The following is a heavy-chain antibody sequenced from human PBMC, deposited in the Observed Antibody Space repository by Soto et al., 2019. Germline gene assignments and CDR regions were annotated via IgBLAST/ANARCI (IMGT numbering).Heavy chain of an antibody. CDR3: ARSGSGRAFDF. J-gene: IGHJ3*01. Sequence: GGSLRLSCAASGFTFSSYGMHWVRQAPGKGLEWVAVIWYDGSNKYYADSVKGRFTISRDNSKNTLYLQMNSLRAEDTAVDDCARSGSGRAFDFWGQGTMVPV. CDR2: IWYDGSNK. D-gene: IGHD6-19*01. CDR1: GFTFSSYG. V-gene: IGHV3-33*01.